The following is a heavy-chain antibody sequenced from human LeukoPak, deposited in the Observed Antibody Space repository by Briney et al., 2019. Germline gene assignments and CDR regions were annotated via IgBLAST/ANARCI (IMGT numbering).Heavy chain of an antibody. V-gene: IGHV4-34*01. CDR2: IYYSGST. D-gene: IGHD7-27*01. Sequence: EPSETLSLTCAVYGGSFSGYYWSWIRQPPGKGLEWIGSIYYSGSTYYNPSLKSRVTISVDTSKNQFSLKLSSVTAADTAVYYCASRKLGNDYWGQGTLVTVSS. CDR1: GGSFSGYY. CDR3: ASRKLGNDY. J-gene: IGHJ4*01.